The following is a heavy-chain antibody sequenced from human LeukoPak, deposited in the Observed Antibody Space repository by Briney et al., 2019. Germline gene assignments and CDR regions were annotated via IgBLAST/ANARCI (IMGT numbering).Heavy chain of an antibody. D-gene: IGHD2-2*01. CDR2: ISAYNGNT. CDR3: ARALGYCSSTSCYWSYFDY. V-gene: IGHV1-18*01. Sequence: ASVKVSCKASGYTFTSYGISWVRQAPGQWLEWKGWISAYNGNTNYAQKLQGRVTMTTDTSTSTAYMELRSLRSDDTAVYYCARALGYCSSTSCYWSYFDYWGQGTLVTVSS. CDR1: GYTFTSYG. J-gene: IGHJ4*02.